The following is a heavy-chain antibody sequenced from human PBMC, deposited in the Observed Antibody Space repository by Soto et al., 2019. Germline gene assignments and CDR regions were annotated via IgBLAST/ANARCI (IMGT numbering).Heavy chain of an antibody. Sequence: PSETLSLTCAVYGGSFSGYYWSWNRPPPGNAVEWSGENNHSGIPNHNPFLKSRVTISVDTSKNPFSLKLCSVTAADTAVYYCARLTRGEQWLVKYYYYGMDVWGQGTTVTVSS. CDR3: ARLTRGEQWLVKYYYYGMDV. D-gene: IGHD6-19*01. J-gene: IGHJ6*02. CDR2: NNHSGIP. V-gene: IGHV4-34*01. CDR1: GGSFSGYY.